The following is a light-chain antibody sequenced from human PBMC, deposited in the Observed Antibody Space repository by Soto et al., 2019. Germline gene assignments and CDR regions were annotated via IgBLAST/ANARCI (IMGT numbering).Light chain of an antibody. V-gene: IGLV1-47*01. J-gene: IGLJ1*01. CDR2: RNN. CDR3: ATWDDSLNGLYV. CDR1: TSNIGSNY. Sequence: QTVVTQPPSASGTPGQGVTISCSGSTSNIGSNYVYWYQQLPGTAPKLLIYRNNQRPSGVPDRFSGSKSGTSASLAISGLRSDDEADYFCATWDDSLNGLYVFGTGTKLTVL.